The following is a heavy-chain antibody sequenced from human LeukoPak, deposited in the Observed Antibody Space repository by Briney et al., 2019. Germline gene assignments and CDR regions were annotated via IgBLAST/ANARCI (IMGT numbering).Heavy chain of an antibody. CDR1: GGTFSSYA. D-gene: IGHD6-19*01. CDR2: INPNSGGT. Sequence: ASVKVSCKASGGTFSSYAISWVRQAPGQGLEWMGWINPNSGGTNYAQKFQGRVTMTRDTSISTAYMELSRLRSDDTAVYYCARAGSGWYEGYWGQGTLVTVSS. J-gene: IGHJ4*02. CDR3: ARAGSGWYEGY. V-gene: IGHV1-2*02.